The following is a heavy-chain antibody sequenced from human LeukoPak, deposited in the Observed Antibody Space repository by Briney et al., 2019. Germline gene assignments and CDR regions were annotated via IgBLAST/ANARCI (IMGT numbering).Heavy chain of an antibody. V-gene: IGHV1-18*01. D-gene: IGHD4-17*01. J-gene: IGHJ4*02. Sequence: ASVKVSCKASGYTFTNYGITWVRQAPGQGLEWMGWISVHNGNTNSAQKFQGRVTMTTDTSTSTAYMELSSLRSEDTAVYYCATYGPNFDYWGQGTLVTVSS. CDR1: GYTFTNYG. CDR3: ATYGPNFDY. CDR2: ISVHNGNT.